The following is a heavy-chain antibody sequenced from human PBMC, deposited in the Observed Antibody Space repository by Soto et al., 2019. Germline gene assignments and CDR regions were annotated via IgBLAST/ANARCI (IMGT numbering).Heavy chain of an antibody. D-gene: IGHD1-1*01. CDR3: ASGHDAYKVRY. CDR2: IYYTGNT. CDR1: GGSISSSGTGSY. J-gene: IGHJ4*02. Sequence: QVQLQGSGPGLVKHSQTLSLTCTVSGGSISSSGTGSYWTWIRQLPGKGLEWSGYIYYTGNTYYNPSLKSRPTISIDTSENQFSLKLTSVTAADTAVYFCASGHDAYKVRYLGQGTLVTVSS. V-gene: IGHV4-31*03.